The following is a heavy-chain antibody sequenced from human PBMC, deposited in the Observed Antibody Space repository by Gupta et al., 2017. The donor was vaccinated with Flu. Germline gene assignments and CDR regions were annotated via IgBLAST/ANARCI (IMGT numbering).Heavy chain of an antibody. Sequence: GGSTYYADSVKGRFTISRDNSKHTLYLQMNSLRVDDTAIYYCAKPPYPVQYQMPPAGAVASWCQGSLGTVSS. D-gene: IGHD2-8*02. CDR3: AKPPYPVQYQMPPAGAVAS. CDR2: GGST. J-gene: IGHJ4*02. V-gene: IGHV3-23*01.